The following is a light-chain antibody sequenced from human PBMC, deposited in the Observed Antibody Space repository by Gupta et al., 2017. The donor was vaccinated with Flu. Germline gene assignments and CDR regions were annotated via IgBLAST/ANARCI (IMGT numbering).Light chain of an antibody. CDR1: RGVDNA. Sequence: SPDNLSLSPGERATRSCRASRGVDNALEWYQQRPGQSPRLLIYDASRRANGIPHRFSGSGSGTDFTLTISGRENEDFALYFWQQRIDWHTFGRGTKVEVE. V-gene: IGKV3-11*01. CDR2: DAS. CDR3: QQRIDWHT. J-gene: IGKJ4*01.